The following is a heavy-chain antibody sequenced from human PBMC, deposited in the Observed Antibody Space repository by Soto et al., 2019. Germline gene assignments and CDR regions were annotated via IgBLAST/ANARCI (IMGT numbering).Heavy chain of an antibody. CDR3: ATHYYGSGTYVPDYFDY. D-gene: IGHD3-10*01. CDR1: CGSISSSNYY. V-gene: IGHV4-39*01. Sequence: ASETLSLTCTVSCGSISSSNYYWGWIRQPPGEGLEWIGSVYYSGSTYYNPSLKSRVAISVDTSKNQFSLNLSSVTAADTAVYYCATHYYGSGTYVPDYFDYWGQGTQVTVSS. CDR2: VYYSGST. J-gene: IGHJ4*02.